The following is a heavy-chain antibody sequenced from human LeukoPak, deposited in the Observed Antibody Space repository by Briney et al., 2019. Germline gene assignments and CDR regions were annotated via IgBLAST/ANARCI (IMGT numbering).Heavy chain of an antibody. D-gene: IGHD6-25*01. CDR3: AKELDGF. Sequence: GRCLRLSCAASGLTFSTSATSWASQAPGRGLEWVSIISGSSRPIYYADCVKCRFTISSDNSRNTLYLQMTSLRAEESAAFYWAKELDGFWGQGTLVTVSS. CDR2: ISGSSRPI. J-gene: IGHJ4*02. V-gene: IGHV3-23*01. CDR1: GLTFSTSA.